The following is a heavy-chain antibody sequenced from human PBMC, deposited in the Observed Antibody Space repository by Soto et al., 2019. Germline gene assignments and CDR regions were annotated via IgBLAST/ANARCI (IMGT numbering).Heavy chain of an antibody. J-gene: IGHJ6*02. CDR3: ARPERGATPFYYYYGMDV. CDR2: IIPIFGTA. D-gene: IGHD1-26*01. CDR1: GGTFSSYA. V-gene: IGHV1-69*13. Sequence: SVKVSCKASGGTFSSYAISWVRQTPGQGLEWMGGIIPIFGTANYAQKFQGRVTITADESTSTAYMELSSLRSEDTAVYYCARPERGATPFYYYYGMDVWGQGTTVTVSS.